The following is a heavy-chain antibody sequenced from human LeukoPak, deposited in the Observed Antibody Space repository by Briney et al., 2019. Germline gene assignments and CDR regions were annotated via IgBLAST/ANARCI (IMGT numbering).Heavy chain of an antibody. J-gene: IGHJ4*02. V-gene: IGHV3-73*01. D-gene: IGHD5-18*01. CDR2: IRTKTHKYAT. CDR3: TRHRYGASGGDFDY. CDR1: EFTFSGSA. Sequence: GGSLRLSCAGSEFTFSGSAMHWVRLTSGKGLEWLGYIRTKTHKYATLYAASVKGRFTISRDDSKNTAYLQMKSLKTEDTAVYYCTRHRYGASGGDFDYWGQGTRVTVSS.